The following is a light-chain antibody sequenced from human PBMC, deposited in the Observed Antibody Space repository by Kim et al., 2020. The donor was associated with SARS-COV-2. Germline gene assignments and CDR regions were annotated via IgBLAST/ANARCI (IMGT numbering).Light chain of an antibody. CDR1: SSDIGAYNY. CDR2: HVS. J-gene: IGLJ2*01. CDR3: SAFTTSDAWI. Sequence: GQSITISCTGTSSDIGAYNYVSWCQQHPGKAPKLMIFHVSKRPSGFSSRFSGSKSANTASLTISGLQPEDEADYYCSAFTTSDAWIFGGGTQLTVL. V-gene: IGLV2-14*04.